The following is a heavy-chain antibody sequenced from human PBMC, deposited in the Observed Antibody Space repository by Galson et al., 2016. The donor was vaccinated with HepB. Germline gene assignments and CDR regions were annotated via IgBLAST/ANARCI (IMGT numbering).Heavy chain of an antibody. D-gene: IGHD2-2*01. V-gene: IGHV3-33*01. CDR2: IWYDGSNK. CDR3: AREVGDYTSTSCEGHMDV. CDR1: GFTFGRYA. Sequence: SLRLSCAASGFTFGRYAMHWVRQAPGKGLEWVAVIWYDGSNKYYADSVKGRFTISRDNSKNTLYLQMNSLRAEDTAVYYCAREVGDYTSTSCEGHMDVWGKGTTVTASS. J-gene: IGHJ6*03.